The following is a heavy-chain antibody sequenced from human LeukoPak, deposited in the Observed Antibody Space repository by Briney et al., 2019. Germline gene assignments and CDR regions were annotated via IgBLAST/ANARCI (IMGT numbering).Heavy chain of an antibody. D-gene: IGHD1-1*01. CDR1: GYTFTDYY. J-gene: IGHJ4*02. CDR2: VDPEDGET. Sequence: ASVKISCKXSGYTFTDYYMHWVQQAPGKGLEWMGLVDPEDGETIYAEKFQGRVTITADTSTDTAYMELSSLRSEDTAVYYCRTAGTTWEDYWGQGTLVTVSS. CDR3: RTAGTTWEDY. V-gene: IGHV1-69-2*01.